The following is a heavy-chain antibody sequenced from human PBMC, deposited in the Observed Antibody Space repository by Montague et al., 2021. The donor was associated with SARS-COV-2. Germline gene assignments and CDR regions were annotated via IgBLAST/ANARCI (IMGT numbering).Heavy chain of an antibody. Sequence: CAISGDSVAGETAARNWDRQSPWSDLEQLGGTYYRSEWYYDYAVSVKSRMTISPDTSKNQFSLQLSSVTPEDRAVYYCARDPRYSLSWSFDYWGQGTLVTVSS. D-gene: IGHD6-13*01. J-gene: IGHJ4*02. CDR1: GDSVAGETAA. CDR3: ARDPRYSLSWSFDY. V-gene: IGHV6-1*01. CDR2: TYYRSEWYY.